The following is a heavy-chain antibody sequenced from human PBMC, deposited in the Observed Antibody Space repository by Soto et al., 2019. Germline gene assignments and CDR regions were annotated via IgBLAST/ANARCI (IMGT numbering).Heavy chain of an antibody. CDR2: ISAYNGNA. CDR1: GYTFTSYG. Sequence: ASVKVSCKASGYTFTSYGISWVRQAPGQGLEWMGWISAYNGNANYAQKLQGRVTMTTDTSTSTAYMELRSLRSDDTAVYYCARVRDYYDSSGYYYLGYFQHWGQGTLVTVSS. CDR3: ARVRDYYDSSGYYYLGYFQH. D-gene: IGHD3-22*01. J-gene: IGHJ1*01. V-gene: IGHV1-18*01.